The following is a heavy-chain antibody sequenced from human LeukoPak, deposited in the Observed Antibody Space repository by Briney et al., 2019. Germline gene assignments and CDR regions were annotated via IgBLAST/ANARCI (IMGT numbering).Heavy chain of an antibody. CDR3: ARMTTQNDAFDI. V-gene: IGHV2-70*04. Sequence: SGPTLVNPTQTLTLTCTFSGFSLSTSGMRASWIRQPPGKGLEWLARIDWDDDKFYSTSLKTRLTISKDTSKNQVVLTMTNMDPVDTATYYCARMTTQNDAFDIWGQGTMVTVSS. J-gene: IGHJ3*02. D-gene: IGHD4-17*01. CDR1: GFSLSTSGMR. CDR2: IDWDDDK.